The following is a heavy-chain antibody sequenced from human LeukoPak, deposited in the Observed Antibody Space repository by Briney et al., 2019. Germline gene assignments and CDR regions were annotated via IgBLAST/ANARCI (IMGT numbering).Heavy chain of an antibody. V-gene: IGHV2-5*02. CDR2: IYWDDDR. CDR3: AHRKNYYDSSVFDY. D-gene: IGHD3-22*01. Sequence: SGPTLVKPTQTLTLTCTFSGFSLNTRGVGVGWIRQPPGRALEWLALIYWDDDRRYSPSLKSRLTITKDTSKNQVVLTMTNMDPVDTATYYCAHRKNYYDSSVFDYWGQGTLVIISS. J-gene: IGHJ4*02. CDR1: GFSLNTRGVG.